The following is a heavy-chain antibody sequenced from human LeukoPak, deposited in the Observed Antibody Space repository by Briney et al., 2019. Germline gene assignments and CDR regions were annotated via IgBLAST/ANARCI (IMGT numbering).Heavy chain of an antibody. CDR1: GGSISSYY. CDR2: IYTSGST. CDR3: AREVVPAAIVVPLYYYYMDV. D-gene: IGHD2-2*01. Sequence: SETLSLTCTVSGGSISSYYWSWIRQPPGKGLEWIGRIYTSGSTNYNPSLKSRVTMSVDTSKNQFSLKLSSVTAADTAVYYCAREVVPAAIVVPLYYYYMDVWGKGTTVTVSS. V-gene: IGHV4-4*07. J-gene: IGHJ6*03.